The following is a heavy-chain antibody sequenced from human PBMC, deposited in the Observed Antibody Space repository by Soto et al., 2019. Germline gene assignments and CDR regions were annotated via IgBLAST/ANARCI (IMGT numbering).Heavy chain of an antibody. J-gene: IGHJ4*02. Sequence: XSVKVSCKASGYTFTCYYMHWVRQAPGQGLEWMGWINPNSGGTNYAQKFQGRVTMTRDTSISTAYMELSRLRSDDTAVYYCARDLGITGTTNWRQGTLVTVSS. CDR1: GYTFTCYY. CDR3: ARDLGITGTTN. D-gene: IGHD1-20*01. CDR2: INPNSGGT. V-gene: IGHV1-2*02.